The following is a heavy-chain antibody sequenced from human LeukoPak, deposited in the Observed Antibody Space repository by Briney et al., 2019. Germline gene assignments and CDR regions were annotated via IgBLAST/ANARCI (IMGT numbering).Heavy chain of an antibody. CDR1: GGSIGSGGYY. CDR3: ARSYSSSWYYFDY. V-gene: IGHV4-30-2*01. D-gene: IGHD6-13*01. CDR2: IYHSGST. Sequence: SQTLSLTCTVSGGSIGSGGYYWSWIRQPPGKGLEWIGYIYHSGSTYYNPSLKSRVTISVDRSKNQFSLKLSSVTAADTAVYYCARSYSSSWYYFDYWGQGTLVTVSS. J-gene: IGHJ4*02.